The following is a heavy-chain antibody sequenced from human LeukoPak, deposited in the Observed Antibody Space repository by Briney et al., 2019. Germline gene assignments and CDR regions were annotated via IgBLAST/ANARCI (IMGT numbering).Heavy chain of an antibody. CDR1: GYSFTSYW. J-gene: IGHJ4*02. Sequence: GETLKISCKGSGYSFTSYWIGWVRPMPGKGLEWMGIIYPGDSDARYSPSFQGQVTISADKSISPAYLQGSSLNASDTAMYYCARSGGGSYFDYWGQGTLVTVSS. D-gene: IGHD6-25*01. V-gene: IGHV5-51*01. CDR2: IYPGDSDA. CDR3: ARSGGGSYFDY.